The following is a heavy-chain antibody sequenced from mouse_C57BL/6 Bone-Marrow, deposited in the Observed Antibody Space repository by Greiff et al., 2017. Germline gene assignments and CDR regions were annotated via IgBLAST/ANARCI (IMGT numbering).Heavy chain of an antibody. J-gene: IGHJ2*01. CDR2: IDPSDSYT. V-gene: IGHV1-50*01. D-gene: IGHD1-1*01. Sequence: QVQLQQPGAELVKPGASVKLSCKASGYTFTSYWMQWVKQRPGQGLEWIGEIDPSDSYTNYNQKFKGKATLTVDTSSSTAYMQLSSLTSEDSAVYYGAREGTTVVAGDFDYWGQGTTLTVSS. CDR3: AREGTTVVAGDFDY. CDR1: GYTFTSYW.